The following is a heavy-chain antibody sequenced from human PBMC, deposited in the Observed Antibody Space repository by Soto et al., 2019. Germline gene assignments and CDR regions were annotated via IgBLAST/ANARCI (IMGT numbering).Heavy chain of an antibody. J-gene: IGHJ4*02. CDR2: ISPGSDIR. CDR1: GFSLRDYY. CDR3: TREPRITDF. D-gene: IGHD3-10*01. Sequence: LIPPCTVSGFSLRDYYMTWIRQAPGKGLELLSYISPGSDIRKYADSVEVRFTISRDNAKNLLYLHMNSLRAEDKAVYYCTREPRITDFWGQGTLVTVSS. V-gene: IGHV3-11*01.